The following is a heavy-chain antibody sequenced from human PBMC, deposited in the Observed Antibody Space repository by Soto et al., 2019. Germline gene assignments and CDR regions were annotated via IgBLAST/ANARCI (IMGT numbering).Heavy chain of an antibody. CDR1: GDSITSNSYF. D-gene: IGHD3-10*01. Sequence: PSETLSLTCTVSGDSITSNSYFWAWIRQPPGKGLEWIGSIYYSGTTYVNPSLKSRVTISVDRSKNQFSLKLSSVTAEDTAVYYCAKDMVRGVIPPILDYWGQGTLVTVSS. V-gene: IGHV4-39*07. CDR3: AKDMVRGVIPPILDY. J-gene: IGHJ4*02. CDR2: IYYSGTT.